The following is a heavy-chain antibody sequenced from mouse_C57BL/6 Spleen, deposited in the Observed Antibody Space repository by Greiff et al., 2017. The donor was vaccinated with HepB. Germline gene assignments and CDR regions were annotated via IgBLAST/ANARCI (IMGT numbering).Heavy chain of an antibody. D-gene: IGHD1-1*01. CDR2: IYPGDGDT. V-gene: IGHV1-80*01. Sequence: QVQLQQSGAELVKPGASVKISCKASGYAFSSYWMNWVKQRPGKGLEWIGRIYPGDGDTNYNGKFKGKATLTADKSSSTAYMQLSSLTSEDSAVYVCARELRQVATRAMDYWGQGTSVTVSS. CDR1: GYAFSSYW. CDR3: ARELRQVATRAMDY. J-gene: IGHJ4*01.